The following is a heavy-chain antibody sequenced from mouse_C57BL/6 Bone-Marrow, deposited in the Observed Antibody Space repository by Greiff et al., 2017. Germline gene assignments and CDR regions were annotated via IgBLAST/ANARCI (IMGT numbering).Heavy chain of an antibody. CDR2: IYPGSGST. Sequence: QVQLQQPGAELVKPGASVKMSCKASGYTFTSYWITWVKQRPGQGLEWIGDIYPGSGSTNYNEKFKCKATLAVDTSSSTAYMRLSSLTSEDSAVYYGARPHGYYHCAMDYGDEGTSVTVSS. D-gene: IGHD2-3*01. CDR1: GYTFTSYW. CDR3: ARPHGYYHCAMDY. V-gene: IGHV1-55*01. J-gene: IGHJ4*01.